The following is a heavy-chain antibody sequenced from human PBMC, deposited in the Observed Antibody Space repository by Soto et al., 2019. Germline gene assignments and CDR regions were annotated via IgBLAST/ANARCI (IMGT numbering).Heavy chain of an antibody. Sequence: QVQLVESGGGVVQPGRSLRLSCAASGFTFSSYGLHWVRQAPGKGLEWVAFISKDGSNEYYADSVKGRFTISRDNSENTLYLQVNSLRGEDTAVYYCVKGSNDDYYTMDVWGQGTTVTVSS. CDR2: ISKDGSNE. CDR3: VKGSNDDYYTMDV. CDR1: GFTFSSYG. J-gene: IGHJ6*02. V-gene: IGHV3-30*18.